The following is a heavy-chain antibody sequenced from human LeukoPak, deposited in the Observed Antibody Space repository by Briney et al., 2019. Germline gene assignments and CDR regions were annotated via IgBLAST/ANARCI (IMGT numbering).Heavy chain of an antibody. V-gene: IGHV4-34*01. CDR3: AREKGVVPAAIEFDY. D-gene: IGHD2-2*01. J-gene: IGHJ4*02. CDR2: INHSGST. CDR1: GGSFSGYY. Sequence: SETLSLTCAVYGGSFSGYYWSWIRQPPGKGLEWIGEINHSGSTNYNPSLKSRVTISVDTSRNQFSLKLSSVTAADTAVYYCAREKGVVPAAIEFDYWGQGTLVTVSS.